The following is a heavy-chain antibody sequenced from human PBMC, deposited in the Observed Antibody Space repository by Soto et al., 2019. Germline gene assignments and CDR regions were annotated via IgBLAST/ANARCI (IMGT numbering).Heavy chain of an antibody. J-gene: IGHJ4*02. CDR3: VFDRRRRHTIIVF. V-gene: IGHV4-34*03. Sequence: PSETLSLTCAVYVGSFSGYYWGWIRQPPGKGLEGIGEINHSGSTNYNPSLKSRVTISVDTSKNQFSLKLSSVTAADTAVYYLVFDRRRRHTIIVFRGQGLLVTL. CDR1: VGSFSGYY. CDR2: INHSGST. D-gene: IGHD2-15*01.